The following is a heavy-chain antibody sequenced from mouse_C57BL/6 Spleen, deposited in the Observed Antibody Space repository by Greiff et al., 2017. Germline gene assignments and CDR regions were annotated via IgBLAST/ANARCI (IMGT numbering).Heavy chain of an antibody. Sequence: QVQLQQPGAELVKPGASVKLSCKASGYTFTSYWMQWVKQRPGQGLEWIGEIDPSDSYTNYNQKFKGKATFTVDTSSSTAYMQLSSLTSEDSAVYYCARSGTMITTSYYYAMDYWGQGTSVTVSS. V-gene: IGHV1-50*01. CDR2: IDPSDSYT. J-gene: IGHJ4*01. CDR3: ARSGTMITTSYYYAMDY. D-gene: IGHD2-4*01. CDR1: GYTFTSYW.